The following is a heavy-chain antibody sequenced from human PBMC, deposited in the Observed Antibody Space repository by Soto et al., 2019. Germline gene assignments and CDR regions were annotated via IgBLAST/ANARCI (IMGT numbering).Heavy chain of an antibody. J-gene: IGHJ3*02. D-gene: IGHD3-22*01. Sequence: SETLSLTCTVSGGSISSYYWSWIRQPPGKGLEWIGYIYYSGSTNYNPSLKSRVTISVDTSKNQFSLKLSSVTAADTAVYYCARTPILYYYDSQTHDAFDIWGQGTMATVSS. CDR2: IYYSGST. V-gene: IGHV4-59*01. CDR1: GGSISSYY. CDR3: ARTPILYYYDSQTHDAFDI.